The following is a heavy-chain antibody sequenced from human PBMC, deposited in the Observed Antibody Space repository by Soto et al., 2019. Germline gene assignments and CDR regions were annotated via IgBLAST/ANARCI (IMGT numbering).Heavy chain of an antibody. Sequence: KPSETLSLTCTVSGGSISSGGYYWSWIRQHPGKGLKWIGYISYSGSTYYNPALKSRVTISVDTSKNQFFLKLSSVTAADTAVYYCATSYPDFWSGYSYYYGMDVWGQGTTVTVSS. J-gene: IGHJ6*02. CDR3: ATSYPDFWSGYSYYYGMDV. CDR1: GGSISSGGYY. D-gene: IGHD3-3*01. CDR2: ISYSGST. V-gene: IGHV4-31*03.